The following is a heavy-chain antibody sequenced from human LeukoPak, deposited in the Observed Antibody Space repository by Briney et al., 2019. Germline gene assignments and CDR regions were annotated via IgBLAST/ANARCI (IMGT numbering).Heavy chain of an antibody. Sequence: PGGSLRLSCAASGFTFSSYSMNWVRQAPGKGLEWVSSISSSSSYIYYADSVKGRFTISRDNAKNSLYLQMNSLRAEDTAVYYCARDWPFYCSSTSCHSGYCFDYWGQGTLVTVSS. CDR1: GFTFSSYS. CDR2: ISSSSSYI. J-gene: IGHJ4*02. V-gene: IGHV3-21*01. CDR3: ARDWPFYCSSTSCHSGYCFDY. D-gene: IGHD2-2*02.